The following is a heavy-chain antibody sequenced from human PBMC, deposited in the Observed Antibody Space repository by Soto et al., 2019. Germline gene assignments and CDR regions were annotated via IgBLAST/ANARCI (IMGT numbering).Heavy chain of an antibody. V-gene: IGHV4-61*01. CDR2: IYYSGST. Sequence: SETLSLTCTVSGGSVSSGSYYWSWIRQPPGKGLEWIGYIYYSGSTNYNPSLKSRVTVSVDTSKNQFSLKLSSVTAADTAVYYCARDRLKEVHSGLGYWGQGTLVTVSS. J-gene: IGHJ4*02. D-gene: IGHD1-26*01. CDR1: GGSVSSGSYY. CDR3: ARDRLKEVHSGLGY.